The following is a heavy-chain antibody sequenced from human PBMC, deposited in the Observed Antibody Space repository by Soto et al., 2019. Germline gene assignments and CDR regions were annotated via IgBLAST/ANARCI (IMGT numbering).Heavy chain of an antibody. D-gene: IGHD6-19*01. V-gene: IGHV1-3*01. CDR2: IYAANGNT. CDR3: ARTPRSGWYYFDY. J-gene: IGHJ4*02. Sequence: ASVKVSCKASGYTFTSYAMHWVRQAPGQRLEWMGWIYAANGNTKYSQKFQGRVTITRDTSASTAYMELSSLRSEDTAVYYCARTPRSGWYYFDYWGQGTLVTVSS. CDR1: GYTFTSYA.